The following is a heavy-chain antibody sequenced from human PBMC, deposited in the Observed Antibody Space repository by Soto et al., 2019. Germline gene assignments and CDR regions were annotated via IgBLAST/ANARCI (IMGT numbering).Heavy chain of an antibody. V-gene: IGHV4-30-4*01. J-gene: IGHJ6*02. D-gene: IGHD3-10*01. CDR3: ARDVAEVRVVISHYYGMDV. CDR2: IYYSGST. Sequence: SETLSLACTVSGCSISSGDYYWSWIRQPPGKGLEWIGYIYYSGSTYYNPSLKSRVTISVDTSKNQFSLKLSSVTAADTAVYYCARDVAEVRVVISHYYGMDVWGQGTTVTVSS. CDR1: GCSISSGDYY.